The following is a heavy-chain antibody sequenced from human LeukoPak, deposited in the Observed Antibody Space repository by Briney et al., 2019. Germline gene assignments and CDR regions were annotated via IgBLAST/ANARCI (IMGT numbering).Heavy chain of an antibody. CDR1: GYTFTSYG. Sequence: GASVKVSCKASGYTFTSYGITWVRQAPGQGLEWMGYINTNIGNPTYAQGFTGRFVFSLDTSVSTAYLQISSLKAEDTAVYYCARDQYASGQNRGYNWFDPWGQGTLVTVSS. V-gene: IGHV7-4-1*02. CDR3: ARDQYASGQNRGYNWFDP. J-gene: IGHJ5*02. D-gene: IGHD3-10*01. CDR2: INTNIGNP.